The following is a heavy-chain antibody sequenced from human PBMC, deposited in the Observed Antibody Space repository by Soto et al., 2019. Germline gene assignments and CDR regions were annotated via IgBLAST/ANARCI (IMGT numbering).Heavy chain of an antibody. J-gene: IGHJ3*01. Sequence: EVQLLESGGGLVQPGGSLRLSCAASGFTSSNYDMSWVRQVTGKGLEWVSTFGGRGGNTYYADSVKGRFTISGDNSKNTLYLQMTSLRVDVTAVDYCAKPTWGGAAFDFWGQGTMVTVSS. D-gene: IGHD7-27*01. V-gene: IGHV3-23*01. CDR3: AKPTWGGAAFDF. CDR2: FGGRGGNT. CDR1: GFTSSNYD.